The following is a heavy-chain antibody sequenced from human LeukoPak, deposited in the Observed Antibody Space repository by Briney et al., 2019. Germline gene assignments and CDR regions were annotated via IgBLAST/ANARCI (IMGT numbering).Heavy chain of an antibody. Sequence: SVKVSCKASGGTFSSYAISWVRQAPGQGLEWMGRIIPILGIANYAQKFQGRVTITADKPTSTAYMELSSLRSEDTAVYYCAREQEWEPTLEDPWGQGTLVTVSS. CDR3: AREQEWEPTLEDP. V-gene: IGHV1-69*04. D-gene: IGHD1-26*01. J-gene: IGHJ5*02. CDR1: GGTFSSYA. CDR2: IIPILGIA.